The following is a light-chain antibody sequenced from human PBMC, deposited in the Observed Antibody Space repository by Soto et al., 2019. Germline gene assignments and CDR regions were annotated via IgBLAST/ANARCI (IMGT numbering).Light chain of an antibody. CDR3: QKYNSAQRA. J-gene: IGKJ4*01. V-gene: IGKV1-27*01. CDR2: AAS. Sequence: DIQMTHFPSSLSASVGDRVTITCRASQGISNYLAWYQQKQGKVPKLLIYAASTLQSGVPSRFSGSGSGTDLTVTIISLQPEDVATYYCQKYNSAQRAVGGGTKVEIK. CDR1: QGISNY.